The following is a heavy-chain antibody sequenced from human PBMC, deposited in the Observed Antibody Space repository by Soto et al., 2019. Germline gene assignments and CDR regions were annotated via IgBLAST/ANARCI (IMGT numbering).Heavy chain of an antibody. CDR3: ARGKYQLLVCDYYYGMDV. Sequence: PSETLSLTCAVSGGSLSSGGYSWSWIRQPPGKGLEWIGYIYHSGSTYYNPSLKSRVTISVDRSKNQFSLKLSSVTAADTAVYYCARGKYQLLVCDYYYGMDVWGQGTTVTVSS. J-gene: IGHJ6*02. CDR2: IYHSGST. D-gene: IGHD2-2*01. V-gene: IGHV4-30-2*01. CDR1: GGSLSSGGYS.